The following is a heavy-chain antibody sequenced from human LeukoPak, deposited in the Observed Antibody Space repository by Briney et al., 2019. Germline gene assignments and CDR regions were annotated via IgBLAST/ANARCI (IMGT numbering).Heavy chain of an antibody. CDR2: IWYDGSKT. D-gene: IGHD6-6*01. CDR3: ARAHSSSSTFDL. V-gene: IGHV3-33*01. Sequence: GGSLRLSCAASGFTFSDYGIHWVRQAPGQGLEWVALIWYDGSKTYYADSVKGRFTISRDNTKNTLYLQLNSLRVDDTAVYYCARAHSSSSTFDLWGQGTPVTVSS. J-gene: IGHJ4*02. CDR1: GFTFSDYG.